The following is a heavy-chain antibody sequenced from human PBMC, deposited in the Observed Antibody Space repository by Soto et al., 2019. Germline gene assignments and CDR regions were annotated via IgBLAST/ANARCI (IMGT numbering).Heavy chain of an antibody. CDR1: GYTFTSYD. D-gene: IGHD6-6*01. CDR3: ARAGGQLVGDYYYGMDV. CDR2: MNPNSGNT. Sequence: QVQLVQSGAEVKKPGASVKVSCKASGYTFTSYDINWVRQATGQGLEWMGWMNPNSGNTGYAQKFQGRVTMTRNTTISTAYMELSSLRSEDTAVYYCARAGGQLVGDYYYGMDVWGQGTTVTVSS. J-gene: IGHJ6*02. V-gene: IGHV1-8*01.